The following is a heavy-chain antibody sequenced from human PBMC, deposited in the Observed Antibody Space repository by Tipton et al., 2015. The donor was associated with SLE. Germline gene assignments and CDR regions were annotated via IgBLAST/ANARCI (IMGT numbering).Heavy chain of an antibody. V-gene: IGHV4-59*01. J-gene: IGHJ4*02. CDR1: GASISSYY. CDR2: VYDIEFT. Sequence: TLSLTCTVSGASISSYYWSWIRQPPGKGLEWIGYVYDIEFTNYNPSLKSRVTISLDTSKNQFSLKLSSVTAADTAVYYCARGGTYHDSSGNIDYWGQGTPVTASS. D-gene: IGHD3-22*01. CDR3: ARGGTYHDSSGNIDY.